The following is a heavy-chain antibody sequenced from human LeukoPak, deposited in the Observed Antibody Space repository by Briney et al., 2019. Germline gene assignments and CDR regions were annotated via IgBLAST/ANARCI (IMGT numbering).Heavy chain of an antibody. J-gene: IGHJ4*02. CDR1: GFTFSSHA. Sequence: GGSLRLSCAASGFTFSSHAMSWVRQAPGKGLEWVSAISGSGRSTYYADSVKGRCTISSDNSRNTLYLQMNSLRDEDTAVYYCAKAYRYCSGGTCYSIRTGFDYWGQGTLVTVSS. V-gene: IGHV3-23*01. CDR3: AKAYRYCSGGTCYSIRTGFDY. D-gene: IGHD2-15*01. CDR2: ISGSGRST.